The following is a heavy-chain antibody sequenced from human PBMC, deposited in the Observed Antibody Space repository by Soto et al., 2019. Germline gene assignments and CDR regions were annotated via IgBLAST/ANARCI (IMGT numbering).Heavy chain of an antibody. CDR3: ARVASYYINSADH. CDR1: GFIFNAYA. Sequence: EVQLLESGGGLVQPGGSLRLSCEASGFIFNAYAMTWVRQATGKGLEWVSAIGGSGGNTYYAASVKGRFTISRDNTKDTVDLEMNRLGVDDAAVYFCARVASYYINSADHWGQGILVTVSS. CDR2: IGGSGGNT. V-gene: IGHV3-23*01. J-gene: IGHJ4*02. D-gene: IGHD4-4*01.